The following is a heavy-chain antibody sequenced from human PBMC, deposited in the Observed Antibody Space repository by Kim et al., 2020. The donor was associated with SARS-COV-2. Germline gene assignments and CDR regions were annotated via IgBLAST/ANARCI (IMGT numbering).Heavy chain of an antibody. Sequence: GGSLRLSCAASGFTFSSYWMSWVRQAPGKGLEWVANIKQDGSEKYYVDSVKGRFTISRDNAKNSLYLQMNSLRAEDTAVYYCARAGGYLMGDAFDIWGQGTTGSASS. D-gene: IGHD1-26*01. V-gene: IGHV3-7*03. CDR3: ARAGGYLMGDAFDI. J-gene: IGHJ3*02. CDR1: GFTFSSYW. CDR2: IKQDGSEK.